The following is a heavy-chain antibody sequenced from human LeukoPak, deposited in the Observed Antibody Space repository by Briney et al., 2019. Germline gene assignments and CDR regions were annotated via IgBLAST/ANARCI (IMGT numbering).Heavy chain of an antibody. J-gene: IGHJ4*02. CDR1: GYTFTGYY. CDR2: INPNSGGT. CDR3: ARARLGELSADY. D-gene: IGHD3-16*02. V-gene: IGHV1-2*02. Sequence: ASVKVSCKASGYTFTGYYMHWVQQAPGQGLEWMGWINPNSGGTNYAQKFQGRVTMTRDTSISAAYMELSRLRSDDTAVYYCARARLGELSADYWGQGTLVTVSS.